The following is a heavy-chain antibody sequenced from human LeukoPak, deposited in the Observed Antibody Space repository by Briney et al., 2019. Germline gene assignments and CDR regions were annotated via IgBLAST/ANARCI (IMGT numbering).Heavy chain of an antibody. V-gene: IGHV4-34*01. J-gene: IGHJ4*02. CDR1: GGSFNDYY. CDR2: ISHRGST. Sequence: SETLSLTCAVYGGSFNDYYWSWIHQSPGKVLEWIGEISHRGSTNYNPSLKSRATISVDPSNNQFSLKLSSVTAADTAVYYCARDRGGQQLAHWGQGTLVTVSS. CDR3: ARDRGGQQLAH. D-gene: IGHD6-13*01.